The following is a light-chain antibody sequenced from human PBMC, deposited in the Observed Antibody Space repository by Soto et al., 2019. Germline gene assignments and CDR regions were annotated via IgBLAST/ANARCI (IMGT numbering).Light chain of an antibody. CDR2: RNN. V-gene: IGLV1-47*01. CDR3: AARDDSLSGHWV. J-gene: IGLJ3*02. Sequence: QSVLTQPPSASGTPAQRVTISCSGSSSNIGSEYVVWYQHLPGTAPKLLIYRNNQRPSGVPDRFAGSKSGTSASLAISGLRSEDEADYYCAARDDSLSGHWVFGGGTKLTVL. CDR1: SSNIGSEY.